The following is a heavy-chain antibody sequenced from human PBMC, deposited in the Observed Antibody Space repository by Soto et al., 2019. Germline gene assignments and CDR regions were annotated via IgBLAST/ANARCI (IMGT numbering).Heavy chain of an antibody. CDR1: GGSISSSSYY. Sequence: LSLTCTVSGGSISSSSYYWGWIRQPPGKGLEWIGSIYYSGSTYYNPSLKSRVTISVDTSKNQFSLKLSSVTAADTAVYYCARADLAGGIAAPQTSGPRYHHYHLAVWGKGTTVTVSS. CDR2: IYYSGST. D-gene: IGHD6-13*01. V-gene: IGHV4-39*07. J-gene: IGHJ6*03. CDR3: ARADLAGGIAAPQTSGPRYHHYHLAV.